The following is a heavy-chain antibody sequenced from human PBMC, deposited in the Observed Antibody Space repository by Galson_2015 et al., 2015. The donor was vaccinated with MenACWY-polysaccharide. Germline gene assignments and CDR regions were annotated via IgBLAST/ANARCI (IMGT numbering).Heavy chain of an antibody. Sequence: SLRLSCAASGFAFSSFWMSWVRQAPGKGLEWVAIIKQDGSEKYYVDSVKGRFSTSRDNAKNSLYLQMNSLRSEDTAVYYCARDPLDSSGYTRGSVFDLWGRGTLVTASS. V-gene: IGHV3-7*01. J-gene: IGHJ2*01. D-gene: IGHD3-22*01. CDR2: IKQDGSEK. CDR3: ARDPLDSSGYTRGSVFDL. CDR1: GFAFSSFW.